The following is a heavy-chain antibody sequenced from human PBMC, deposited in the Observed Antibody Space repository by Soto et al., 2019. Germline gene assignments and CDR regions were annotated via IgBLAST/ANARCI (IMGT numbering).Heavy chain of an antibody. CDR2: INPNSGGT. CDR1: GYTFTDYY. V-gene: IGHV1-2*02. D-gene: IGHD2-8*01. J-gene: IGHJ1*01. CDR3: ARDVTRTQSCIIGVCYYHHYDLAV. Sequence: ASVKVSCKASGYTFTDYYVHWVRQAPGQGLEWMGWINPNSGGTKTAQKFQGRVTVTRDTSISTAYMDLSRLRSDDTAVYYCARDVTRTQSCIIGVCYYHHYDLAVCGQGSLVPGSS.